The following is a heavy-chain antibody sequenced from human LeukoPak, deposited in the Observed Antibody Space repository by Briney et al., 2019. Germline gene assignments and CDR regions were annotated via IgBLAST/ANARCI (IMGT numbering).Heavy chain of an antibody. V-gene: IGHV3-73*01. J-gene: IGHJ3*02. CDR2: IRSKANSYAT. CDR3: TRHPRPHYYDSSGYYGDAFDI. Sequence: TGGSLRLSCAASGFTFSGSAMHGVRQASGKGLEWVGRIRSKANSYATAYAGSVKGKFTISRDDSKNTAYLQMNSLKTEDTAVYYCTRHPRPHYYDSSGYYGDAFDIWGQGTMVTVSS. CDR1: GFTFSGSA. D-gene: IGHD3-22*01.